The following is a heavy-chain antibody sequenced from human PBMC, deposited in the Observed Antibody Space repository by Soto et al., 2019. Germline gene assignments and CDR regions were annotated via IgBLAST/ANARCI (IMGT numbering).Heavy chain of an antibody. D-gene: IGHD6-13*01. CDR1: GGSISSSSYY. J-gene: IGHJ6*02. Sequence: SETLSLTCTVSGGSISSSSYYWGWIRQPPGKGLEWIGSIYYSGSTYYNPSLKSRVTISVDTSKNQFSLKLSSVTAADTAVYYCAGIAAAPKVKVSYYYYYGMDVWGQGTTVTVSS. V-gene: IGHV4-39*01. CDR2: IYYSGST. CDR3: AGIAAAPKVKVSYYYYYGMDV.